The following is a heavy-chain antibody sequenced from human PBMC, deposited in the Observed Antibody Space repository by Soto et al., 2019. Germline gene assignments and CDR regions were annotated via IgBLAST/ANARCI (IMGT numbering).Heavy chain of an antibody. CDR3: ARSEPYYDILTGYPRGRYYYGMDV. J-gene: IGHJ6*02. CDR2: IYYSGST. CDR1: GGSISSGGYY. D-gene: IGHD3-9*01. V-gene: IGHV4-31*03. Sequence: PSETLSLTCTVSGGSISSGGYYWSWIRQHPGKGLEWIGYIYYSGSTYYNPSLKSRVTIPVDTSKNQFSLKLSSVTAADTAVYYCARSEPYYDILTGYPRGRYYYGMDVWGQGTTVTVSS.